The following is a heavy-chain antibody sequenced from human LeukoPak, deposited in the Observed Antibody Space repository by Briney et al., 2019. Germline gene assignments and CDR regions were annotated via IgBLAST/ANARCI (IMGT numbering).Heavy chain of an antibody. Sequence: AGTLTLSCAASGFTVSSYGMHWVRQAPGKGLEWVAVISYDGSNKYYADSVKGRFTISRDNSKNTLYLQMNSLRAEDTAVYYCAKARVRGDNRYYFDYWGQGTLVTVSP. D-gene: IGHD3-10*01. V-gene: IGHV3-30*18. CDR2: ISYDGSNK. J-gene: IGHJ4*02. CDR1: GFTVSSYG. CDR3: AKARVRGDNRYYFDY.